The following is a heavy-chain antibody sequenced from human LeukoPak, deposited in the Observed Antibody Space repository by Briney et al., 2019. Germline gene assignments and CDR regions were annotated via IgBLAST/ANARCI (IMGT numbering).Heavy chain of an antibody. CDR3: AREEGEYSSSYYYYYGMAV. V-gene: IGHV1-69*13. D-gene: IGHD6-6*01. CDR2: IIPIFGTA. Sequence: GASVKVSCKASGGTFSSYAISWVRQAPGQGLEWMGGIIPIFGTANYAQKFQGRVTITADESTSTAYMELSSLRSEDTAVYYCAREEGEYSSSYYYYYGMAVWGQGTTVTVSS. CDR1: GGTFSSYA. J-gene: IGHJ6*02.